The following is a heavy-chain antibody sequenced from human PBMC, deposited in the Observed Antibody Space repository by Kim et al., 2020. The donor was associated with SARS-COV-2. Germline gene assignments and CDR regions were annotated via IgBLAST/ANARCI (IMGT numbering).Heavy chain of an antibody. D-gene: IGHD3-10*02. Sequence: SETLSLTCSVSGASIYSSDYYWGWIRQPPGKGLVWIGTIYHSGSTSYNPSLKSRVSISIDTSKLQFSLKRRSVTAADTAVYVCGRDRLFRGGCWGQGT. CDR2: IYHSGST. V-gene: IGHV4-39*07. CDR1: GASIYSSDYY. J-gene: IGHJ4*02. CDR3: GRDRLFRGGC.